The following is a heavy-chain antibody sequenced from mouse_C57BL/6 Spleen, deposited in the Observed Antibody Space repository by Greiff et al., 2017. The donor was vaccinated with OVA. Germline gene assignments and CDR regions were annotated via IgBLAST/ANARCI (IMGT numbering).Heavy chain of an antibody. D-gene: IGHD2-3*01. CDR2: ISDGGSYT. CDR3: AREWGDGYFDY. Sequence: EVKVVESGGGLVKPGGSLKLSCAASGFTFSSYAMSWVRQTPEKRLEWVATISDGGSYTYYPDNVKGRFTISRDNAKNNLYLQMSHLKSEDTAMYYCAREWGDGYFDYWGQGTTLTVSS. CDR1: GFTFSSYA. V-gene: IGHV5-4*01. J-gene: IGHJ2*01.